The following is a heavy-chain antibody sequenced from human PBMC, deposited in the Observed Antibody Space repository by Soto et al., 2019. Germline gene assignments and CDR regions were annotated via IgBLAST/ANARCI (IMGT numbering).Heavy chain of an antibody. CDR1: GGSISSGGYS. V-gene: IGHV4-30-2*01. CDR2: IYHSGST. J-gene: IGHJ4*02. CDR3: ARGDYYDSSGPSNFDY. D-gene: IGHD3-22*01. Sequence: PSETLSLTCAVSGGSISSGGYSWGWIRQPPGKGLEWIGYIYHSGSTYYNPSLKSRVTISVDRSKNQFSLKLGSVTAADTAVYYCARGDYYDSSGPSNFDYWGQGTLVTVSS.